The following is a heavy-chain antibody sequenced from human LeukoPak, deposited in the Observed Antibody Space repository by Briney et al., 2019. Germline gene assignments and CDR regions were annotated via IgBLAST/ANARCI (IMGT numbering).Heavy chain of an antibody. CDR1: GFTFSSYA. Sequence: PGGSLRLSCAASGFTFSSYAMSWVRQAPGKGLEWVSAISGSGGSTNYADSVKGRFTISRDNSKNTLYLQMNGLRAEDTAVYYCAINHRDGYSEFGYWGQGTLVSVSS. CDR3: AINHRDGYSEFGY. D-gene: IGHD5-24*01. V-gene: IGHV3-23*01. CDR2: ISGSGGST. J-gene: IGHJ4*02.